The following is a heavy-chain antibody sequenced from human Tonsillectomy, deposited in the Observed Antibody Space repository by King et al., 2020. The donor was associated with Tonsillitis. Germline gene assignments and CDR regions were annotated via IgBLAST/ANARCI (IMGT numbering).Heavy chain of an antibody. CDR2: IIPIFGTA. J-gene: IGHJ4*02. V-gene: IGHV1-69*01. CDR1: GGTFSSYA. D-gene: IGHD3-10*01. Sequence: VQLVESGAEVKKPGSSVKVSCKASGGTFSSYAISWVRQAPGQGLEWMGGIIPIFGTANYAQKFQGRVTITADESTSTAYMELSSLRSEDTAVYYCTGGRYGSGSYSDPFDYWGQGTLVTVSS. CDR3: TGGRYGSGSYSDPFDY.